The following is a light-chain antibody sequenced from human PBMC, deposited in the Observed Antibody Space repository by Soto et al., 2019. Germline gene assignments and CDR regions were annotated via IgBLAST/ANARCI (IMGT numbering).Light chain of an antibody. CDR2: GAS. Sequence: EIVMTQSPATLSVSPGERATLSCRASESISSNLAWYQQKPGQAPRLLIYGASTRATGIPPSFSSSGSGTEFTLTISSLQSEDFAVYYGQQYDNWPRGTFGQGTKVEIK. CDR1: ESISSN. V-gene: IGKV3-15*01. CDR3: QQYDNWPRGT. J-gene: IGKJ1*01.